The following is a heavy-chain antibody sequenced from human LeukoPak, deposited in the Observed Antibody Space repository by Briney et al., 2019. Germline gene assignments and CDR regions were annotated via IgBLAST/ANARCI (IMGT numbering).Heavy chain of an antibody. Sequence: PGGSLRLSSELSGSTFSNTRTISVCQAPGKGLEWVGRIKSKTDGGTADYAAPGKGRFTISRDDSKKTMYLQMNSLKTEDASVYACVSWLAFDPWGQGTLVTVSS. J-gene: IGHJ5*02. CDR1: GSTFSNTR. D-gene: IGHD5-12*01. V-gene: IGHV3-15*01. CDR2: IKSKTDGGTA. CDR3: VSWLAFDP.